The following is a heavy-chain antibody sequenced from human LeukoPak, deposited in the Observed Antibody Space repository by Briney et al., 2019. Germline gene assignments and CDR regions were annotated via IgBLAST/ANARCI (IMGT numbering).Heavy chain of an antibody. CDR1: GFTFSSYG. CDR3: AKDGALSAASYYFDY. CDR2: IADDGRDK. D-gene: IGHD6-13*01. J-gene: IGHJ4*02. V-gene: IGHV3-30*18. Sequence: GGSLRLSCAASGFTFSSYGMHWVRQAPGKGLEWVAVIADDGRDKHHADSVKGRFTISRDNCKNTLLLQMNSLRAEDTAVYYCAKDGALSAASYYFDYWGQGTLVTVSS.